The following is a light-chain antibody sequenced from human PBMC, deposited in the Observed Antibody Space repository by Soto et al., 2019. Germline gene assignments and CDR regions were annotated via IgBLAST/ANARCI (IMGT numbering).Light chain of an antibody. Sequence: EIVLTQSPGTLSLSPGERATLSCRASQSVSSNYLAWYQQKPGQPHRPLTYGESSRATGIQDRFSGSGAGTDFALAISRLESEDFAVYYCQQYGSSPWTFGQGTKVEIK. CDR1: QSVSSNY. CDR3: QQYGSSPWT. J-gene: IGKJ1*01. CDR2: GES. V-gene: IGKV3-20*01.